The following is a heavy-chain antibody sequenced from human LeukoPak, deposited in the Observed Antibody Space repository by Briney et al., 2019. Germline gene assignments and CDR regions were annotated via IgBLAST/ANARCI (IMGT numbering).Heavy chain of an antibody. D-gene: IGHD1-26*01. CDR3: ARDSGSYFLDY. Sequence: ASVTVSCKASGYTFTSYAFTWVRQAPGQGLEWMGWISTYNGNTNCAQNLQGRVTMTTDTSMNTAYMELTSLRSDDTAVYYCARDSGSYFLDYWGQGTLVTVSS. V-gene: IGHV1-18*01. CDR1: GYTFTSYA. CDR2: ISTYNGNT. J-gene: IGHJ4*02.